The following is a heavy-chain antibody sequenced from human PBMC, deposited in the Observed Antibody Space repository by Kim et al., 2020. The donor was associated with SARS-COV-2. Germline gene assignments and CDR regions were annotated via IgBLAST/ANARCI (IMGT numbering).Heavy chain of an antibody. Sequence: SETLSLTCTVSGGSISSYYWSWIRQPPGKGLEWIGYIYYSGSTNYNPSLKSRVTISVDTSKNQFSLKLSSVTAADTAVYYCARETYYYDSSGYTIYYGMDVWGQGTTVTVSS. J-gene: IGHJ6*02. CDR2: IYYSGST. CDR3: ARETYYYDSSGYTIYYGMDV. CDR1: GGSISSYY. D-gene: IGHD3-22*01. V-gene: IGHV4-59*01.